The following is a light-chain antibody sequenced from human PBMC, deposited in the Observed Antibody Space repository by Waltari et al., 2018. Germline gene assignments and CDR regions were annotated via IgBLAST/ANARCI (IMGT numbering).Light chain of an antibody. Sequence: QLVLTQSPSASASLGASVKLTCTLSSGHSSNVIAWHQQQPEKGPRYLMKVNSDGSHSQGDGIPDRFSGSSSGAERYLTISSLQAEEEADYYCQTGGHGTWVFGGGTKLTVL. CDR2: VNSDGSH. V-gene: IGLV4-69*01. CDR1: SGHSSNV. J-gene: IGLJ3*02. CDR3: QTGGHGTWV.